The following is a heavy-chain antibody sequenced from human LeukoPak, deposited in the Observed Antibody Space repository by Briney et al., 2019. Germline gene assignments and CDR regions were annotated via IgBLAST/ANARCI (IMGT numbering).Heavy chain of an antibody. CDR2: ISAGNGNT. J-gene: IGHJ4*02. V-gene: IGHV1-3*01. Sequence: ASVKVSCKASGYTFTSYAIHWVRQAPGQRLEWMGWISAGNGNTKYSQNFQGRVTFISNTSATTAFMELSSLRSEDAAVYYCARDSGSGSNDYWGQGTLVTVSS. CDR1: GYTFTSYA. CDR3: ARDSGSGSNDY. D-gene: IGHD1-26*01.